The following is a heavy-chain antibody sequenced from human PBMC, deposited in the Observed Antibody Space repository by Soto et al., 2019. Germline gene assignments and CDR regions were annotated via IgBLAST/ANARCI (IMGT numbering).Heavy chain of an antibody. CDR3: AKEVSSGSYSDY. CDR2: ISYDGSNK. D-gene: IGHD1-26*01. V-gene: IGHV3-30*18. J-gene: IGHJ4*02. Sequence: GGALRLSXAASGFTFSSYGMHWVRQAPGKGLEWVAVISYDGSNKYYADSVKGRFTISGDNSKNTLYLQMNSLRAEDTAVYYCAKEVSSGSYSDYWGQGTLVTVSS. CDR1: GFTFSSYG.